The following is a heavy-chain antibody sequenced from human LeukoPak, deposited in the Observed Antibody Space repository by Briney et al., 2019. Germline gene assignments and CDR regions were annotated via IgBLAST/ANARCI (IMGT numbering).Heavy chain of an antibody. CDR2: INPSGFST. CDR3: ARGRIDITMIVVVISGAFDI. V-gene: IGHV1-46*01. CDR1: GYTFTSYY. Sequence: EASVKVSCKASGYTFTSYYMHWVRQAPGQGLEWMGIINPSGFSTTYAQKFQGRVTMTRDTSTSTVYMELSSLRSEDTAVYYCARGRIDITMIVVVISGAFDIWGQGTMVTISS. J-gene: IGHJ3*02. D-gene: IGHD3-22*01.